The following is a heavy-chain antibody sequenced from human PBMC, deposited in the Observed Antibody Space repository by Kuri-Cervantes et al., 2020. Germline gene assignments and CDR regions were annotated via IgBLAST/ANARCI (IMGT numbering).Heavy chain of an antibody. D-gene: IGHD3-22*01. CDR3: ARGYDSSGYYRP. CDR1: GYTFTSYA. Sequence: ASVKVSCKASGYTFTSYAMHWVRQAPGQRLEWMGWINAGNGNTKYSQKFQGRVTITRDTSASTAYMELSSLRSEDTAVYYCARGYDSSGYYRPWGQGTLVTDSS. V-gene: IGHV1-3*01. J-gene: IGHJ5*02. CDR2: INAGNGNT.